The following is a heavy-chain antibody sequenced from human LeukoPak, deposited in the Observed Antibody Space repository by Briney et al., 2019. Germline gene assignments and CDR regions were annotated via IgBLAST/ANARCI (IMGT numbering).Heavy chain of an antibody. V-gene: IGHV3-66*01. CDR1: GFTVSQNY. D-gene: IGHD4-23*01. CDR3: ARDYGGNSRTPI. Sequence: GGSLRLSCTASGFTVSQNYMTWVRQAPGKGLEWVSAIYSGGSTFYADSVKGRFTISRDNSKNTLFLQMNSLRAEDTAVYYCARDYGGNSRTPIWGQGTLVTVSS. J-gene: IGHJ4*02. CDR2: IYSGGST.